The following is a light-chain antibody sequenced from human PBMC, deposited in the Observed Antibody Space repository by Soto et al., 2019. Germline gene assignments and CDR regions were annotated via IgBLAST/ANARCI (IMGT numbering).Light chain of an antibody. CDR3: QQYGSSPLT. CDR2: GAS. CDR1: QSVNNNY. Sequence: EIVLTQSPGTLSLSPGERATLSCRASQSVNNNYLAWYQQKPGQAPRLLIYGASRRATGIPDRFSGSGSGTDFTLTISRLETEDFAVYSCQQYGSSPLTFGGGTKVEIK. J-gene: IGKJ4*01. V-gene: IGKV3-20*01.